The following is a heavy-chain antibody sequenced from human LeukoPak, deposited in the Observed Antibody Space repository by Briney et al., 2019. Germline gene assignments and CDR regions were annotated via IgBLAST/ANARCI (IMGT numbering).Heavy chain of an antibody. V-gene: IGHV3-15*01. CDR2: IKSDGGTT. CDR1: GFIFSKAW. CDR3: TTDLGDYGDYVRC. Sequence: GGSLRLSCAASGFIFSKAWMSWVRQAPGKGLEWVGRIKSDGGTTDYAAPVQGRFTISRDDSKNTFFLQMNSLKAEDTAVYYCTTDLGDYGDYVRCWGQGTLVTVSS. J-gene: IGHJ4*02. D-gene: IGHD4-17*01.